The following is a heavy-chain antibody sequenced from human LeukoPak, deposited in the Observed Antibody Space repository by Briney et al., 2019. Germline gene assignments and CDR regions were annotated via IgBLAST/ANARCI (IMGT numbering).Heavy chain of an antibody. CDR2: IKSKPDGGTT. V-gene: IGHV3-15*01. Sequence: GGSLRLSCAASAFTFTDAWLNWVRQAPGKGLEWVGRIKSKPDGGTTDYAAPVKGRFAISRDDSKITVYLQMNSLKTEDTAVYLCSGGTYWPFHYWGQGTLVTVSS. CDR1: AFTFTDAW. D-gene: IGHD3-10*01. J-gene: IGHJ4*02. CDR3: SGGTYWPFHY.